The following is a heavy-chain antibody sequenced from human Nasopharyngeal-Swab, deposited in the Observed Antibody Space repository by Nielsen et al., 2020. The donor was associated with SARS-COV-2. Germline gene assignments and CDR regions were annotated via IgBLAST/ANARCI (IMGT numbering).Heavy chain of an antibody. CDR3: ARITVAAADY. Sequence: WVRQAPGQGLEWMGIINPSGGSTSYAQKFQGRVTMTRDTSTSTVYMELSSLRSEDTAVYYCARITVAAADYWGQGTLGTISP. J-gene: IGHJ4*02. D-gene: IGHD6-19*01. CDR2: INPSGGST. V-gene: IGHV1-46*01.